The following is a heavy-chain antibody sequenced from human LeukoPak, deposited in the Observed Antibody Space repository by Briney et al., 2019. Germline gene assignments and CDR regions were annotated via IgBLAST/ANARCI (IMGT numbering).Heavy chain of an antibody. CDR2: IRSKAYGGTT. CDR1: GFTFGDYA. J-gene: IGHJ4*02. CDR3: SRTTVVTEGLDF. V-gene: IGHV3-49*04. D-gene: IGHD4-23*01. Sequence: PGGSLRLSCTASGFTFGDYAMSWVRQAPGKGLEWVGFIRSKAYGGTTEYAASVKGRFTISRDDSKSIAYLQMNSLKTEDTAVYYCSRTTVVTEGLDFWGQGTLVTVSS.